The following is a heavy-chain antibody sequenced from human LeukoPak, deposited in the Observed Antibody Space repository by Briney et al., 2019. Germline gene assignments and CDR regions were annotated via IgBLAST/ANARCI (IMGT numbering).Heavy chain of an antibody. CDR3: AKEGDNTGYRYFDD. V-gene: IGHV3-48*04. Sequence: GGSLRLSCAASGFKLIGYSMNWVRQAPGKGLEWGSYINSSSGTIIYADSVKGRFTISRDNAKNSLYLQMNSLRAEDTAVYYCAKEGDNTGYRYFDDWGQGTLVTVSS. J-gene: IGHJ4*02. CDR1: GFKLIGYS. D-gene: IGHD3-22*01. CDR2: INSSSGTI.